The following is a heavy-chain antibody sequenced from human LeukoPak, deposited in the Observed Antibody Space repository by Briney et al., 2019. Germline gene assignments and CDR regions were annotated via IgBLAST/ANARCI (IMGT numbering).Heavy chain of an antibody. CDR1: GYSFNSYW. J-gene: IGHJ4*02. V-gene: IGHV5-51*01. D-gene: IGHD2-15*01. CDR2: IYPGDSDT. CDR3: ARLPGYCTGGSCYFDY. Sequence: GESLKISCKTSGYSFNSYWIGWVRQMPGKGLEWMGIIYPGDSDTRYSPSFQGQVTFSADKSISTTYLQWSSLKASDTAMYYCARLPGYCTGGSCYFDYWGQGTLVTVSS.